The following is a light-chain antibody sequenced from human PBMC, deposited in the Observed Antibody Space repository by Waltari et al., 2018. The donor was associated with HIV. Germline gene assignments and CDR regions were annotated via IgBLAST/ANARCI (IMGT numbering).Light chain of an antibody. V-gene: IGKV4-1*01. Sequence: DIVMTQSPDYLAVSLAERATINCKSSHSVLYYSNNKNYLAWYQQKPGQSPNLLMYWESTRESGVPDRFTGSGSGTDFTLTISSLQAEDVAIDYCQQYHTIPWTFGHGTRVEIK. CDR3: QQYHTIPWT. J-gene: IGKJ1*01. CDR1: HSVLYYSNNKNY. CDR2: WES.